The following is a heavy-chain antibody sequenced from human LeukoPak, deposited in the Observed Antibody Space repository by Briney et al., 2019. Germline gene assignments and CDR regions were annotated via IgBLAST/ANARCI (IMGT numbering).Heavy chain of an antibody. CDR2: ISNTGSP. CDR1: GASIRSGDYY. D-gene: IGHD5-18*01. J-gene: IGHJ6*02. Sequence: PSETLSLTCTVSGASIRSGDYYWSWLRQTPGKGLEWIGYISNTGSPFYNPALKSRLIISIDTSRNQFSLRLSSVTAADTAVYFCVRDQPGGYRGYYFGMDVWGRGTTVTVSS. V-gene: IGHV4-30-4*01. CDR3: VRDQPGGYRGYYFGMDV.